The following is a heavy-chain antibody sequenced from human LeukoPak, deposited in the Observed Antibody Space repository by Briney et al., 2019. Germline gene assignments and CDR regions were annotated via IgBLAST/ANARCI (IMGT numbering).Heavy chain of an antibody. D-gene: IGHD2-21*02. CDR2: IWYDGSNK. CDR1: GFTFSSYG. J-gene: IGHJ4*02. V-gene: IGHV3-33*01. CDR3: ATSHTYCGGDCYFPFDY. Sequence: GGSLRLSCAASGFTFSSYGVHWVRQAPGKGLEWVAVIWYDGSNKYYADSVEGRFTISRDNSKNTLYLQMNSLRAEDTAVYYCATSHTYCGGDCYFPFDYWGQGTLVTVSS.